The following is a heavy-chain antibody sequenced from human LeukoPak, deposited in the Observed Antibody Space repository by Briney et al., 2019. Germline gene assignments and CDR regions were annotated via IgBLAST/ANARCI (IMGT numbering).Heavy chain of an antibody. CDR2: IYYSGST. CDR3: TTVRRYNWNNIDYYFDY. D-gene: IGHD1-1*01. Sequence: PSETLSLTCTVSGGSISSSSYYWGWIRQPPGKGLEWIGSIYYSGSTYYKPSLKSRVTISVDTSKNQFSLKLSSVTAADTAVYYCTTVRRYNWNNIDYYFDYWGQGTLVTVSS. CDR1: GGSISSSSYY. J-gene: IGHJ4*02. V-gene: IGHV4-39*07.